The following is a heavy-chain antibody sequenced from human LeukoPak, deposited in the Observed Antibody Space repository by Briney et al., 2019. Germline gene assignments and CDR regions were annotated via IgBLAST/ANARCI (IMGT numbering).Heavy chain of an antibody. Sequence: SETLSLTCTVSGGSISSYYWSWIRQPPGKGLEWIGYIYCSGSTNYNPSLKSRVTISVDTSKNQFSLKLSSVTAADTAVYYCASASSPYSGSYWDYWGQGTLVTVSS. CDR2: IYCSGST. CDR1: GGSISSYY. CDR3: ASASSPYSGSYWDY. J-gene: IGHJ4*02. D-gene: IGHD1-26*01. V-gene: IGHV4-59*12.